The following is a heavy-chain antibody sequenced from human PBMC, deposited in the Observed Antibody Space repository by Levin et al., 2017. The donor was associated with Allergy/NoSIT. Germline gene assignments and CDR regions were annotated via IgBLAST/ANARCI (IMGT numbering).Heavy chain of an antibody. CDR1: GYTFTSYY. V-gene: IGHV1-46*01. CDR2: INPSGGST. J-gene: IGHJ6*02. CDR3: AREAVKYYYYYGMDV. Sequence: PKASVKVSCKASGYTFTSYYMHWVRQAPGQGLEWMGIINPSGGSTSYAQKFQGRVTMTRDTSTSTVYMELSSLRSEDTAVYYCAREAVKYYYYYGMDVWGQGTTVTVSS.